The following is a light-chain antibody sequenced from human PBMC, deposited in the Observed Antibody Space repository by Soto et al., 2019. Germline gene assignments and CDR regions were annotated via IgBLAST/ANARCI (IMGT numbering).Light chain of an antibody. CDR1: QSVSSSY. J-gene: IGKJ1*01. CDR3: QQYGNSRWT. Sequence: EIVLTQSPDPPSFSPREKATLSCRASQSVSSSYLAWYQQTPGQAPRLLIYGTSNRATGIPDRFSGSGSGTDFTLTISRLEPEDFAVYYCQQYGNSRWTFGQGTKVDIK. V-gene: IGKV3-20*01. CDR2: GTS.